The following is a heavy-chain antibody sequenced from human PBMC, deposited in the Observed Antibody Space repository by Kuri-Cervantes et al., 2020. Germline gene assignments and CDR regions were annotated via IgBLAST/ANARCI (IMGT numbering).Heavy chain of an antibody. D-gene: IGHD1-26*01. CDR3: AKDVGYYYYYMDV. CDR1: GFTFSSYS. V-gene: IGHV3-30-3*01. CDR2: ISYDGGSHK. J-gene: IGHJ6*03. Sequence: GGSLRLSCTSSGFTFSSYSMHWVRQAPGKGLEWVAVISYDGGSHKYYTDSVQGRFTISRDNSENTLYLQMNSLRPEDTAVYYCAKDVGYYYYYMDVWGKGTTVTVSS.